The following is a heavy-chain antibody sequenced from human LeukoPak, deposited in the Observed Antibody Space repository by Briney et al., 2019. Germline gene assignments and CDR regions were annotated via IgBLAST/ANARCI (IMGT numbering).Heavy chain of an antibody. V-gene: IGHV1-8*01. CDR1: GYTFSSYD. CDR2: MNPNSGNT. Sequence: ASVKVSCKASGYTFSSYDINWVRQATGQGLEWMGWMNPNSGNTGYVQKFQGRVIMTRDTSISTAYMELSSLTSEDTAVYFCARDRVGVVGNGWENWGQGTLVTVSS. CDR3: ARDRVGVVGNGWEN. J-gene: IGHJ4*02. D-gene: IGHD6-19*01.